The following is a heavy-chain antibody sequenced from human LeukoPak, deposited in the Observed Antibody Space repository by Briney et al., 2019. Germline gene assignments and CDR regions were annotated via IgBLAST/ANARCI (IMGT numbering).Heavy chain of an antibody. Sequence: PSETLSLTCTVSGVSISSTSYCWGWIRQPPGKGLEWIGSIYYSGRTYYNPSLKSRLTISVDTPKNQFSLKLSSVTAADTAVYYCAQSLGASTWFGNWFDPWGQGTLVTVSS. CDR2: IYYSGRT. J-gene: IGHJ5*02. CDR3: AQSLGASTWFGNWFDP. D-gene: IGHD3-10*01. V-gene: IGHV4-39*01. CDR1: GVSISSTSYC.